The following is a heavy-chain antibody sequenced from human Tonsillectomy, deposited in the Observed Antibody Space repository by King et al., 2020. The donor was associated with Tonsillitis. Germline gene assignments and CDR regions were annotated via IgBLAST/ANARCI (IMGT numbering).Heavy chain of an antibody. CDR1: GYTFTSYG. J-gene: IGHJ4*02. CDR2: ISAYNGNT. D-gene: IGHD3-22*01. Sequence: VQLVQSGAEVKRPGASVKVSCKASGYTFTSYGISWVRQAPGQGLEWMGWISAYNGNTNYAQNFQGRVTMTTDTSTSTAHMQLRSLRSDETAVYYCARDPLGFYDSSGYMDYWGQGTLVTVSS. V-gene: IGHV1-18*01. CDR3: ARDPLGFYDSSGYMDY.